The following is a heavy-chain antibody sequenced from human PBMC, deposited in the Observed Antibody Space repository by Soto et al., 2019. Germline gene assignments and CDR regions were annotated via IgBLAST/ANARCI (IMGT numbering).Heavy chain of an antibody. CDR1: GFTVSSCA. J-gene: IGHJ4*02. Sequence: PGGSLGLSCAASGFTVSSCAMSWVRQAPGKGLEWVSTISDRGTGTYYADSVKGRFTISRDNSKDTLFLQMNSLRGEDTAIYYCAKSRVAGPAVNFDYWGQGTPVTVSS. D-gene: IGHD6-19*01. V-gene: IGHV3-23*01. CDR2: ISDRGTGT. CDR3: AKSRVAGPAVNFDY.